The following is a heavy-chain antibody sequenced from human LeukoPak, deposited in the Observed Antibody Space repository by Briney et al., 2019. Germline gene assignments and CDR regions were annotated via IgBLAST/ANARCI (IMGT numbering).Heavy chain of an antibody. CDR2: IIPIFGTA. CDR1: GGTFSNYA. J-gene: IGHJ5*02. V-gene: IGHV1-69*13. Sequence: ASVKVSCKASGGTFSNYAISWVRQAPGQGLEWMGGIIPIFGTANYAQKFQGRVTITADESTSTAYMELSSLRSEDTAVYYCARDARFLEWLFDSGPHWFDPWGQGTLVTVSS. D-gene: IGHD3-3*01. CDR3: ARDARFLEWLFDSGPHWFDP.